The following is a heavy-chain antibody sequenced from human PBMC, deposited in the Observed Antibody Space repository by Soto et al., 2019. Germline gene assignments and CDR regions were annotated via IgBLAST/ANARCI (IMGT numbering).Heavy chain of an antibody. Sequence: GGSLRLSCEASGVTFSSYAMSWVRQGPGKGLEWVSDIIGGGDSTYYADSVKGRFTISRDNSKSTLYLQMNSLRAEDTALYYCAKGRSYYYYYGADVWGQGTTVTVSS. CDR1: GVTFSSYA. J-gene: IGHJ6*02. CDR2: IIGGGDST. V-gene: IGHV3-23*01. CDR3: AKGRSYYYYYGADV.